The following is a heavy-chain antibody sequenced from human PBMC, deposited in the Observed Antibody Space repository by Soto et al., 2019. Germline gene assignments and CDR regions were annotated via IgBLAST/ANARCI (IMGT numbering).Heavy chain of an antibody. D-gene: IGHD3-9*01. CDR2: ISGSGGST. CDR3: AKTHYDILTGYRKREYYFDY. CDR1: GFTFSSYA. J-gene: IGHJ4*02. V-gene: IGHV3-23*01. Sequence: PGGSLRLSCAASGFTFSSYAMSWVRQAPGKGLEWVSAISGSGGSTYYADSVKGRFTISRDNSKNTLYLQMNSLRAEDTAVYYCAKTHYDILTGYRKREYYFDYWGQGTLVTVSS.